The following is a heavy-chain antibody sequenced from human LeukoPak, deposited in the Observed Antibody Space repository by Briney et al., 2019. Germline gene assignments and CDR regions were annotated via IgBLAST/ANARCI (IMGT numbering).Heavy chain of an antibody. CDR1: GFTFSSYA. V-gene: IGHV3-30-3*01. CDR2: ISYDGSNK. D-gene: IGHD3-10*01. Sequence: PGRSLRLSCAASGFTFSSYAMHWVRQAPGKGLEWVAVISYDGSNKYYADSVKGRFTISRDNPKNTLYLQMNSLRAEDTAVYYCARVRRRYYGSGSWSLYVWGQGTTVTVSS. CDR3: ARVRRRYYGSGSWSLYV. J-gene: IGHJ6*02.